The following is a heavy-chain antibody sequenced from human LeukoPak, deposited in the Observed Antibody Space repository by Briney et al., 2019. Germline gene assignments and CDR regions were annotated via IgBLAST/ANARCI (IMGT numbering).Heavy chain of an antibody. D-gene: IGHD2-2*02. Sequence: PGGSLRLSCAASGFTFSSYWMSWVRQASGKGLEWVANIKQDGSEKYYVDSVKGRFTISRDNAKNSLYLQMNSLRAEDTAVYYCARDAEVVPAAIDYFDYWGQGTLVTVSS. CDR3: ARDAEVVPAAIDYFDY. V-gene: IGHV3-7*01. CDR1: GFTFSSYW. J-gene: IGHJ4*02. CDR2: IKQDGSEK.